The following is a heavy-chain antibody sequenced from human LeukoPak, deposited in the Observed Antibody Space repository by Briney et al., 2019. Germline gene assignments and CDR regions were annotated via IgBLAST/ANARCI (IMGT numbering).Heavy chain of an antibody. CDR2: ISGSGGST. D-gene: IGHD6-19*01. CDR3: AKNLENRQWLVPAGFDY. V-gene: IGHV3-23*01. J-gene: IGHJ4*02. CDR1: GFTFSSYA. Sequence: GGSLRLSCAASGFTFSSYAMSWVRQAPGKGLEWVSAISGSGGSTYYADSVKGRFTISRDNSKNTLYLQKNSLRAEDTAVYYCAKNLENRQWLVPAGFDYWGQGTLVTVSS.